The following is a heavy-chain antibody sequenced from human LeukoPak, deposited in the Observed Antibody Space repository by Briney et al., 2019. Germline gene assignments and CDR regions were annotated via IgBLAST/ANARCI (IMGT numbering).Heavy chain of an antibody. Sequence: SGTLSLTCTVSGASFGSSTYYWGWIRQPPGKGLEWIGSIYYSGSTYYNPSLKSRVTMSVDTSKNQFSLKLSSVTAADTAVYYCARHAGGISATGTRPFDYWGQGTLVTVSS. CDR1: GASFGSSTYY. V-gene: IGHV4-39*01. CDR3: ARHAGGISATGTRPFDY. CDR2: IYYSGST. D-gene: IGHD6-13*01. J-gene: IGHJ4*02.